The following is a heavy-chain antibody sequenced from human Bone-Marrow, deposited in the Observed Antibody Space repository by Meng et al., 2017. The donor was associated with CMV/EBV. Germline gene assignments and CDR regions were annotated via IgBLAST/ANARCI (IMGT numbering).Heavy chain of an antibody. Sequence: FAFIGSVLHSVRQAAGKGREWLCRIRSQANRYATAYAASVKGRFTISRDDSKNTAYLQMNSLKTEDTAVYYCTRHFYPMVRGVDIDYWGQGTLVTVSS. CDR2: IRSQANRYAT. CDR1: FAFIGSV. J-gene: IGHJ4*02. D-gene: IGHD3-10*01. CDR3: TRHFYPMVRGVDIDY. V-gene: IGHV3-73*01.